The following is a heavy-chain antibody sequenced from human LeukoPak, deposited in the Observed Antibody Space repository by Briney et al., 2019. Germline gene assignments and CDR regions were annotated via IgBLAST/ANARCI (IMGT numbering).Heavy chain of an antibody. CDR1: GYTFTGYY. CDR2: INPNSGGT. D-gene: IGHD3-3*01. J-gene: IGHJ4*02. CDR3: ARENPGVPFDY. Sequence: ASVKVSFKASGYTFTGYYMHWVRQAPGQGLEWMGWINPNSGGTNYAQKFQGRVTMTRDTSISTAYMELSGLKSDDTAVYFCARENPGVPFDYWGQGTLVTVSS. V-gene: IGHV1-2*02.